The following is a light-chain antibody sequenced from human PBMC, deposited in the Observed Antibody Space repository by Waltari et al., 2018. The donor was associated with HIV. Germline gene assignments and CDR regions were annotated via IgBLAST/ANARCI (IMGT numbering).Light chain of an antibody. CDR3: QQTYSTSWT. V-gene: IGKV1-39*01. J-gene: IGKJ2*02. CDR1: PSISAY. Sequence: MTQSPSSLSASVGDSVIITCRASPSISAYLNWYQQKPGKAPELLIYAASSLQSGVPSRFTGSGSGTDFTLTISSLQPEDFATYYCQQTYSTSWTFGQGTKLEIK. CDR2: AAS.